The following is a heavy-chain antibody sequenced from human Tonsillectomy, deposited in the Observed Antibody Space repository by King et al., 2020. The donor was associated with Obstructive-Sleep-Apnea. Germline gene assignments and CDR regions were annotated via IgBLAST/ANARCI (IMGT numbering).Heavy chain of an antibody. V-gene: IGHV3-33*01. D-gene: IGHD2-21*02. CDR3: AREGACGGDCFPHFQH. J-gene: IGHJ1*01. Sequence: VQXVESGGXVVQPGRSLRLSCAASGFTFSSYGMHWVRQAPGKGLEWVAVXWYDGSNKYYADSVKGRFTISRDNSKNTLYLQMNSLRAEDTAVYYCAREGACGGDCFPHFQHWGQGTLVTVSS. CDR1: GFTFSSYG. CDR2: XWYDGSNK.